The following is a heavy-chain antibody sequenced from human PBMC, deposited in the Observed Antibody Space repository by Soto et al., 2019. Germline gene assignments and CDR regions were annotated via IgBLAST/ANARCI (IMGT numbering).Heavy chain of an antibody. J-gene: IGHJ4*02. CDR3: SHGYYQYFNS. Sequence: GGSLRLSCAVSGVTLTNVWMNWVRQAPGKGPEWVGRIKSKTDGGTTDYAAPVKGRFTISRDDSENTLYLQMNSLKTEDTAVYYCSHGYYQYFNSWGQGTLVTVSS. V-gene: IGHV3-15*07. CDR1: GVTLTNVW. CDR2: IKSKTDGGTT. D-gene: IGHD5-18*01.